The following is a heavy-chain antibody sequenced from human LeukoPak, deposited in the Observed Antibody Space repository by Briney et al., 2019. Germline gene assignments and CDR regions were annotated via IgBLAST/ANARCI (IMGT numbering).Heavy chain of an antibody. V-gene: IGHV3-30*18. Sequence: GGSLRLSCAASGFTFSSYGVHWVRQAPGKGLEWVAVISYDGSNKYYADSVKGRFTISRDNSKNTLYLQMNSLRAEDTAVYYCAKDGEMAKYYYYYYGMDVWGQGTTVTVSS. CDR2: ISYDGSNK. D-gene: IGHD5-24*01. J-gene: IGHJ6*02. CDR3: AKDGEMAKYYYYYYGMDV. CDR1: GFTFSSYG.